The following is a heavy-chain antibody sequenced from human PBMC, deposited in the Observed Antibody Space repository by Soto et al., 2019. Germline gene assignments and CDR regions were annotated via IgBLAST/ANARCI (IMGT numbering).Heavy chain of an antibody. D-gene: IGHD3-9*01. CDR3: APARYSLNTFDS. V-gene: IGHV3-7*02. CDR2: IKHDGSEK. Sequence: EVQLVESGGGLVQPGGSLRLSCTASGFIFSNYWMNWVRQAPGKGLEWVANIKHDGSEKYYVDSVKGRFTISRDHAKNSLYLQMNSLRAEDTAVFYCAPARYSLNTFDSWGQGTLVTVSS. J-gene: IGHJ4*02. CDR1: GFIFSNYW.